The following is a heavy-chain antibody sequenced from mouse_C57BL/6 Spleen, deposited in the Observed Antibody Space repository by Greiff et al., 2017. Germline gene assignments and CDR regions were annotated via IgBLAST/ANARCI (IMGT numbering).Heavy chain of an antibody. D-gene: IGHD2-4*01. CDR2: ISSGGSYT. CDR3: ARRGDYDYEWFAY. Sequence: EVKVVESGGDLVKPGGSLKLSCAASGFTFSSYGMSWVRQTPDKRLEWVATISSGGSYTYYPDSVKGRFTISRDNAKNTLYLQISSLKSEDTAMYYCARRGDYDYEWFAYWGQGNLVTVAA. J-gene: IGHJ3*01. CDR1: GFTFSSYG. V-gene: IGHV5-6*02.